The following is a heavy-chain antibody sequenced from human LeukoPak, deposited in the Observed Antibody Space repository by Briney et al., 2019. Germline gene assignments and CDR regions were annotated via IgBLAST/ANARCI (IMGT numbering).Heavy chain of an antibody. CDR2: IIPIFGTA. V-gene: IGHV1-69*01. J-gene: IGHJ6*02. Sequence: SVKVSCKASGGTFSSYAISWVRQAPGQGLEWMGGIIPIFGTANYAQKFQGRVTITADESTSTAYMELSSLRSEDTAVYYCARDAPLEYSSAYYYHGMDVWGQGTTVTVSS. CDR3: ARDAPLEYSSAYYYHGMDV. D-gene: IGHD6-6*01. CDR1: GGTFSSYA.